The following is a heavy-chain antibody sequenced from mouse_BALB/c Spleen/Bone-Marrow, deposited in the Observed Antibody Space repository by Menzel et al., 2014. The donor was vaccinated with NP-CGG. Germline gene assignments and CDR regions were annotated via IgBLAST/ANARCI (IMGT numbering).Heavy chain of an antibody. CDR3: ARSSTMYWYFDV. D-gene: IGHD2-1*01. V-gene: IGHV5-2*01. J-gene: IGHJ1*01. Sequence: EVKLMESGGGLVQPGESLKLSCESTEYEFPSHDMSWVRKTPEKRLELVAAINSDGGSTYYPDTMERRFIISRDNTKKTLYLQMSSLRSEDTALYYCARSSTMYWYFDVWGAGTTVTVSS. CDR1: EYEFPSHD. CDR2: INSDGGST.